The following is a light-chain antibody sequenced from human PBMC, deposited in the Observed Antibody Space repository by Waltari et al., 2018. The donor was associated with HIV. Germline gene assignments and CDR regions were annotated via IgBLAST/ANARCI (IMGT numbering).Light chain of an antibody. J-gene: IGLJ1*01. Sequence: QSALTQPASVSGSPGQSITISCTGPSSDVGGYNYVSWYQQHPGKAPKLMIYDVSNRPSGVSNRFSGSKSGNTASLTISGLQAEDEADYYCSSYTSTYVFGTGTKVTVL. CDR2: DVS. CDR3: SSYTSTYV. V-gene: IGLV2-14*01. CDR1: SSDVGGYNY.